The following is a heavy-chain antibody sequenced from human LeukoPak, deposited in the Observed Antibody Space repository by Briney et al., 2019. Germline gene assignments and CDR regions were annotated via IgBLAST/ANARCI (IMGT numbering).Heavy chain of an antibody. Sequence: SETLSLTCAVYGGSFSGYYWSWIRQPRGKGLEWIGEINHSGSTNYNPSLKSRVTISVDTSKNQFSLKLSSVTAADTAVYYCATYSNYDFDYWGQGTLVTVSS. CDR2: INHSGST. D-gene: IGHD4-11*01. CDR1: GGSFSGYY. J-gene: IGHJ4*02. CDR3: ATYSNYDFDY. V-gene: IGHV4-34*01.